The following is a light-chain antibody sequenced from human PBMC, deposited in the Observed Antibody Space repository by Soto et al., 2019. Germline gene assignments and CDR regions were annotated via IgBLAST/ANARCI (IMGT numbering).Light chain of an antibody. CDR2: EVN. CDR3: SSYAGSNWYV. Sequence: SALTQPPSASGSPGQSVTISCTGTNSDVGGYNYVSWYQQYPGKTPKLIIYEVNERPSGVPDRFSGSKSGNTASLTVSGLQTADEADYCCSSYAGSNWYVFGTGTKVTVL. J-gene: IGLJ1*01. V-gene: IGLV2-8*01. CDR1: NSDVGGYNY.